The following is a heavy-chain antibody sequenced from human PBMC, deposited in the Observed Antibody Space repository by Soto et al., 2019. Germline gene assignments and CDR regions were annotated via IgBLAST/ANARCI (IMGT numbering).Heavy chain of an antibody. CDR3: ARDQGDYYYYYMDV. Sequence: GGSLRLSCAASGFTFSSYGMHWVRQAPGKGLEWVAVISYDGSNKYYADSVKGRFIISRDNSKNTLYLQMNSLRAEDTAVYYCARDQGDYYYYYMDVWGKGTTVTVSS. V-gene: IGHV3-30*03. J-gene: IGHJ6*03. CDR1: GFTFSSYG. CDR2: ISYDGSNK.